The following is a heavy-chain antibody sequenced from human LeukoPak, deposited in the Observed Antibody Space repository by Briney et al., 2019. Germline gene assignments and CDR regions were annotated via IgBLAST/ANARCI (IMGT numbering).Heavy chain of an antibody. J-gene: IGHJ3*02. CDR2: FDPEDGET. Sequence: GASVKVSCKVSGYTPTELSMHWVRQAPGKGLVWMGGFDPEDGETIYAQKFQGRVTMTEDTSTDTAYMELSSLRSEDTAVYYCARQSSSNDAFDIWGQGTMVTVSS. CDR3: ARQSSSNDAFDI. D-gene: IGHD6-13*01. V-gene: IGHV1-24*01. CDR1: GYTPTELS.